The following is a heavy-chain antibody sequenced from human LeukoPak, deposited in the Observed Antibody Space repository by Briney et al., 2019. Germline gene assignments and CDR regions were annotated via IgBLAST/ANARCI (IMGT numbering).Heavy chain of an antibody. D-gene: IGHD5-18*01. J-gene: IGHJ6*02. CDR1: GASVSSFY. Sequence: SETLSLTCTVSGASVSSFYWNWIRQPPGKGLEWIGSMYYSGTTNYDPSFKSRVTISLDTSKNQFSLKLSSVTAADTAVYYCARLRGYSAGYYGMDVWGQGTTVTVSS. CDR2: MYYSGTT. V-gene: IGHV4-59*08. CDR3: ARLRGYSAGYYGMDV.